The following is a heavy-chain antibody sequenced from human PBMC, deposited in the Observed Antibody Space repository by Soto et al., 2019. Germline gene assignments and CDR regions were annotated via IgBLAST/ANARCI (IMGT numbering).Heavy chain of an antibody. V-gene: IGHV3-21*01. CDR2: IGSIDGSSNYI. CDR1: GFTLSTYS. D-gene: IGHD5-12*01. Sequence: PVGSLRLSCAASGFTLSTYSMNWVRQAPGKGLEWVSSIGSIDGSSNYIHYADSLKGRFTISRDNAKNSVYLQMNSLRAEDTAVYYCASEGYNSLFDYWGQGTQVTVSS. J-gene: IGHJ4*02. CDR3: ASEGYNSLFDY.